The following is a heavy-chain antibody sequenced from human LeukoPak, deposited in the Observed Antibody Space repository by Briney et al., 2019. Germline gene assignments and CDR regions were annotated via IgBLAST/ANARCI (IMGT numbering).Heavy chain of an antibody. Sequence: QPGGSLRLSCAASGFTFSSYAMSWVRQAPGKGLEWVSAISGSGGSTYYADSVKGRFTISRDNSKNTLYLQMNSLRAEDTAVYYCARAPSYSSSEDWFDGAFDIWGQGTMVTVSS. D-gene: IGHD6-6*01. CDR2: ISGSGGST. CDR1: GFTFSSYA. J-gene: IGHJ3*02. V-gene: IGHV3-23*01. CDR3: ARAPSYSSSEDWFDGAFDI.